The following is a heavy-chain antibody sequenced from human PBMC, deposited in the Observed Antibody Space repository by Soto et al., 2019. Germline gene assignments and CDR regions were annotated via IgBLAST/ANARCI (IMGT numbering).Heavy chain of an antibody. D-gene: IGHD6-13*01. Sequence: PGGSLRLSCAASGFTFSSYGMHWVRQAPGKGLEWVAVIWYDGSNKYYADSVKGRFTISRDNSKNTLYLQMNSLRAEDTAVYYCARDGYSSSWPLYFDYWGQGTLVTVSS. CDR1: GFTFSSYG. CDR2: IWYDGSNK. CDR3: ARDGYSSSWPLYFDY. V-gene: IGHV3-33*01. J-gene: IGHJ4*02.